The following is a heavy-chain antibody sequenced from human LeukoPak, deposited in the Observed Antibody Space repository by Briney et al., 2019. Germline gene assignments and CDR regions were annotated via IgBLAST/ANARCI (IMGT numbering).Heavy chain of an antibody. CDR2: IYPGDSDT. Sequence: GESLKISCKGSGYSFTSYWIGWVRQMPGKGLERMGIIYPGDSDTRYSPSFQGQVTISADKSISTAYLQWSSLKASDTAMYYCARPQSDYYDSSGYYSLDYWGQGTLVTVSS. CDR1: GYSFTSYW. J-gene: IGHJ4*02. CDR3: ARPQSDYYDSSGYYSLDY. D-gene: IGHD3-22*01. V-gene: IGHV5-51*01.